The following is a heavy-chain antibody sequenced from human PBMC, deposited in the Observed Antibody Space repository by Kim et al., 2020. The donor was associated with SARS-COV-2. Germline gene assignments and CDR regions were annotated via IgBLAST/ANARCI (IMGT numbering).Heavy chain of an antibody. J-gene: IGHJ6*02. CDR2: IIPIFGTA. CDR1: GGTFSSYA. CDR3: ARANTHYDILTGYLRSFYYYGMDV. V-gene: IGHV1-69*01. Sequence: KISCKASGGTFSSYAISWVRQAPGQGLEWMGGIIPIFGTANYAQKFQGRVTITADESTSTAYMELSSLRSEDTAVYYCARANTHYDILTGYLRSFYYYGMDVWGQGTTVTVSS. D-gene: IGHD3-9*01.